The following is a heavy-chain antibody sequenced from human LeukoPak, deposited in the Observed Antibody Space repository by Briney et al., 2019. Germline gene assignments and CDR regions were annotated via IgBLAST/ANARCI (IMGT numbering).Heavy chain of an antibody. J-gene: IGHJ3*02. CDR3: ARDSALWFGESTPDAFDI. D-gene: IGHD3-10*01. CDR1: GFTFSSYS. CDR2: ISSSSSYI. V-gene: IGHV3-21*01. Sequence: GGSLRLSCAASGFTFSSYSMNWVRQAPGKGLEWVSSISSSSSYIYYADSVKGRFTISRDNAKNSLYLQMNSLRAEDTAVYYCARDSALWFGESTPDAFDIWGQGTMVTVSS.